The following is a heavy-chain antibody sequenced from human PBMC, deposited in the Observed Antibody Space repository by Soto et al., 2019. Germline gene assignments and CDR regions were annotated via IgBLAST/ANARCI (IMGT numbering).Heavy chain of an antibody. V-gene: IGHV4-31*03. J-gene: IGHJ6*02. Sequence: QVQLQESGPGLVKPSQTLSLTCTVSGGSISSGGYYWSWIRQHPGKGLEWIGYIYYSGSTYYNPSLRSRVTISVDTSKNPFSLKLSSVTAADTAVYYCARGLYATGVYYYYGMDVWGQGTTVTVSS. CDR2: IYYSGST. CDR3: ARGLYATGVYYYYGMDV. CDR1: GGSISSGGYY. D-gene: IGHD2-2*01.